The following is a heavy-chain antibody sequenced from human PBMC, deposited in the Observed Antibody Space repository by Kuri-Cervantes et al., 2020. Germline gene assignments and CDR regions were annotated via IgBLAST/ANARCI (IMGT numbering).Heavy chain of an antibody. V-gene: IGHV1-18*01. CDR1: GFIFTDFG. Sequence: ASVKVSCKTSGFIFTDFGFTWVRQAPGQGLEWVAWISAFNDDTKFAQKFQGRVTVTTETSTKTAYMELKNLRSDDTAICYCAREASVARWPSDYWGQGTLVTVSS. CDR3: AREASVARWPSDY. CDR2: ISAFNDDT. D-gene: IGHD4-23*01. J-gene: IGHJ4*02.